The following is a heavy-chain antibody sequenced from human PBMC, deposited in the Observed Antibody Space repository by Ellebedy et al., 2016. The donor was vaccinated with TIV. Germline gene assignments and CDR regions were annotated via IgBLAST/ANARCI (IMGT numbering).Heavy chain of an antibody. J-gene: IGHJ4*02. CDR1: GYSFISYW. V-gene: IGHV5-51*01. CDR3: ARGDRGSGWYWDK. CDR2: IYPVDSDT. Sequence: GESLKISCKGSGYSFISYWIGWVRQMPGKGLEWMGYIYPVDSDTRYSPSFQGQVTISVDKSISTAYLQWSSLKASDTAIYYCARGDRGSGWYWDKWGQGTLVTVSS. D-gene: IGHD6-19*01.